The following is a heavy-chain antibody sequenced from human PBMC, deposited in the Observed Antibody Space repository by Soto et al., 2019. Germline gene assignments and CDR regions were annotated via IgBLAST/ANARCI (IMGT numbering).Heavy chain of an antibody. CDR1: GGTFSNHT. CDR2: IIPILNIA. D-gene: IGHD6-13*01. CDR3: ARSPRRNPASSSWDRSYYYYYGMDV. Sequence: SVKVSCKASGGTFSNHTISWVRQSTGQGLEWMGRIIPILNIANYAQKFEGRVTITADKPTSTAYMELSSLRSEDTAVYYCARSPRRNPASSSWDRSYYYYYGMDVWGQGTTVTVSS. J-gene: IGHJ6*02. V-gene: IGHV1-69*02.